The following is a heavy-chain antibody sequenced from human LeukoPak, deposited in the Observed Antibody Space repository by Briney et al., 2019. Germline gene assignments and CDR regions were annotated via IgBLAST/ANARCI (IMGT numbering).Heavy chain of an antibody. CDR1: GYTFTSYA. D-gene: IGHD3-3*01. CDR2: INTNTGNP. CDR3: ARSYYDFWSGYYTYYYYYMDV. Sequence: ASVKVSCKASGYTFTSYAMNWVRQAPGQGLEWMGWINTNTGNPTYAQGFTGRFVFSLDASVSTAYLQISSLKAEDTAVYYCARSYYDFWSGYYTYYYYYMDVWGKGTTVTVSS. V-gene: IGHV7-4-1*02. J-gene: IGHJ6*03.